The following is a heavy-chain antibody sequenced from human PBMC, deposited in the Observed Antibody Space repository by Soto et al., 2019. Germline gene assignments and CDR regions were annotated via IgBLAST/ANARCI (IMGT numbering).Heavy chain of an antibody. CDR1: GFTFSRYT. CDR3: AKDLSRSVTEDNWLDA. Sequence: PGGSLRLSCAASGFTFSRYTMNWVRQAPGKGLEWVSSISSSSTYIYYEDSVKGRFTISRDNAKNSVYLQMNSLRPEDTAVYYRAKDLSRSVTEDNWLDAWAKGTLVTVSS. CDR2: ISSSSTYI. J-gene: IGHJ5*02. D-gene: IGHD2-21*02. V-gene: IGHV3-21*01.